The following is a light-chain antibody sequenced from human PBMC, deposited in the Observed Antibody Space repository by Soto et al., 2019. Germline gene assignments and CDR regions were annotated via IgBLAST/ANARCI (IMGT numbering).Light chain of an antibody. CDR3: QQYDTYWT. Sequence: DIQMTQSPTTLSASLGDRVTITCWASRSISTWLAWDQQKPGEAPKVLISKASSLESGVPSRFSGSGSGTEFTLTINSLQPDDFAPYYCQQYDTYWTFGKGTKLEIK. V-gene: IGKV1-5*03. J-gene: IGKJ1*01. CDR2: KAS. CDR1: RSISTW.